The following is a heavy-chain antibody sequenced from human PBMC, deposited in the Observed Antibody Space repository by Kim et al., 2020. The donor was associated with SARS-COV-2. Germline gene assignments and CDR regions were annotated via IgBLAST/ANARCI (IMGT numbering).Heavy chain of an antibody. CDR2: IKQDGSKK. J-gene: IGHJ3*02. V-gene: IGHV3-7*03. Sequence: GGSLRLSCAASGFAFSNYWMRWVRQAPGKWLESVANIKQDGSKKFYVDSVKGRFTVSRDNAENSLYLQMNGLRAEDTAVYYCARDLSGSQDALDIWGQGTMVSVSS. CDR1: GFAFSNYW. CDR3: ARDLSGSQDALDI. D-gene: IGHD1-26*01.